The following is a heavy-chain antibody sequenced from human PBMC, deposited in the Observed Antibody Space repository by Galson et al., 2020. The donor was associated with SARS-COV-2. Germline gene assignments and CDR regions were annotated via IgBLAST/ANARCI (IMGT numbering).Heavy chain of an antibody. D-gene: IGHD3-22*01. CDR3: AIDTAKYYYDSSGYYRPPYGMDV. V-gene: IGHV3-66*01. CDR2: IYSGGST. Sequence: GGSLRLSCAASGFTVSSNYMSWVRQAPGKGLEWVSVIYSGGSTYYADSVKGRFTISRDNSKNTLYLQMNSLRAEDTAVYYCAIDTAKYYYDSSGYYRPPYGMDVWGQGTTVTVSS. J-gene: IGHJ6*02. CDR1: GFTVSSNY.